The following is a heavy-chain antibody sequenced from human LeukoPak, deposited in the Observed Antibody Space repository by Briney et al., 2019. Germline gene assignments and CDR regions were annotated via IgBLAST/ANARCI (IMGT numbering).Heavy chain of an antibody. V-gene: IGHV4-34*01. CDR3: ARSPLGDYYYYYMDV. CDR1: GGSLSGYY. J-gene: IGHJ6*03. CDR2: INHSGST. D-gene: IGHD3-16*01. Sequence: PSETLSLTCAVYGGSLSGYYWSWIRQPPGKGLEWIGEINHSGSTNYNPSLKSRVTISVDTSKNQFSLKLSSVTAVDTAVYYCARSPLGDYYYYYMDVWGKGTTVTVSS.